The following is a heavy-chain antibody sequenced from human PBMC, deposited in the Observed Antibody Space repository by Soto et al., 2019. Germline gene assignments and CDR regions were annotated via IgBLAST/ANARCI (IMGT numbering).Heavy chain of an antibody. V-gene: IGHV4-59*01. Sequence: SETLSLTCTVSGGSISSYYWSWIRRPPGKGLEWIGYIYYSGSTNYNPSLKSRVTISVDTSKNQFSLKLSSVTAADTAVYYCARGGGYNYPLGYWGQGTLVTVSS. D-gene: IGHD5-12*01. CDR2: IYYSGST. J-gene: IGHJ4*02. CDR1: GGSISSYY. CDR3: ARGGGYNYPLGY.